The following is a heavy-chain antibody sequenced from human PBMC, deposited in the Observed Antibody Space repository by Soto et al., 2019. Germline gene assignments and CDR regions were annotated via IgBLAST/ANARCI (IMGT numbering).Heavy chain of an antibody. Sequence: SETLSLTCTVSGGSLSSGTYYWSWIRQPPGKGLEWIGYIYHNGSSQSNPSLKSRVTISIDTSKNQFSLELRSVTAADTAVYYCARDLLDTTVDYYFDSWGPGRLVTVYS. CDR3: ARDLLDTTVDYYFDS. CDR1: GGSLSSGTYY. CDR2: IYHNGSS. V-gene: IGHV4-30-4*01. D-gene: IGHD4-17*01. J-gene: IGHJ4*02.